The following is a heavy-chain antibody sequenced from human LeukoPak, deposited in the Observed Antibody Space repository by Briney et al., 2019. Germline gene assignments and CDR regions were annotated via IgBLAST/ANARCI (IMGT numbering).Heavy chain of an antibody. D-gene: IGHD2-15*01. J-gene: IGHJ3*02. CDR1: GYTFTGHY. CDR3: ARDDCSGGSCYSVDAFDI. V-gene: IGHV1-18*04. Sequence: ASVKVSCKASGYTFTGHYMHWVRQAPGQGLEWMGWISAYNGNTNYAQKLQGRVTMTTDTSTSTAYMELRSLRSDDTAVYYCARDDCSGGSCYSVDAFDIWGQGTMDTVSS. CDR2: ISAYNGNT.